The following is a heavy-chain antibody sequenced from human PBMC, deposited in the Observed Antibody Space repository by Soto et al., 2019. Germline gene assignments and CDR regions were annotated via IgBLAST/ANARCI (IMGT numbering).Heavy chain of an antibody. CDR1: GFRFNSYG. Sequence: QVQLVESGGGVVQPGRSLRVSCAASGFRFNSYGMNWVRQAPGKGLEWVAVISSDGTNKYYADSVKGRFTISRDNSKNTLYLQMNSLRGEDTAVYYCAKCAWLRSVPDYLDYWGQGTLVTVSS. J-gene: IGHJ4*02. V-gene: IGHV3-30*18. D-gene: IGHD5-12*01. CDR3: AKCAWLRSVPDYLDY. CDR2: ISSDGTNK.